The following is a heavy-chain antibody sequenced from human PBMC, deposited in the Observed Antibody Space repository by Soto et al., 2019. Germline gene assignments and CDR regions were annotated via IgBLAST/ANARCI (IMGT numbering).Heavy chain of an antibody. CDR1: GYTFTSYG. CDR3: AKADSNYAGRFSYYYMDV. D-gene: IGHD4-4*01. V-gene: IGHV1-18*01. Sequence: ASVKVSCKASGYTFTSYGISWVRQAPGQGLEWMGWTSAYNGNTNYAQKLQGRVTMTTDTSTSTAYMELRSLRSDDTAVYYCAKADSNYAGRFSYYYMDVWGTGTMVTVSS. CDR2: TSAYNGNT. J-gene: IGHJ6*03.